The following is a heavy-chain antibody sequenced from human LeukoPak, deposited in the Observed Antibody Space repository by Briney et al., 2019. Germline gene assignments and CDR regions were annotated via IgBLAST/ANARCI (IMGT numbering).Heavy chain of an antibody. J-gene: IGHJ4*02. CDR1: GFTFSSHA. V-gene: IGHV3-30*01. CDR3: ARAVREIDY. D-gene: IGHD4-17*01. CDR2: ISYDGSNK. Sequence: GVSLRLSCAASGFTFSSHAMHWDRQAPGKGLEWVAVISYDGSNKYYADSVKGRFTISRDNFKNTLYLQMNSLRAEDTAVYYCARAVREIDYWGQGTLVTVSS.